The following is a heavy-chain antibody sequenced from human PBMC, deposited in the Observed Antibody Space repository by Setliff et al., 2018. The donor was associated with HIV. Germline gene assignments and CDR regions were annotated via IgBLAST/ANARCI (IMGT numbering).Heavy chain of an antibody. J-gene: IGHJ4*02. CDR2: IYWNNNK. Sequence: SGPTLVNTTQTLTLTCTFSGLSLSTSGVGVGWIRQSPGKALEWLAFIYWNNNKHYSTTLKSRLTVTKDTSKNRVVFTMTNMDPVDTATYYCAYSGRQLRGPYFDFWGQGTPVTVSS. D-gene: IGHD1-1*01. V-gene: IGHV2-5*01. CDR3: AYSGRQLRGPYFDF. CDR1: GLSLSTSGVG.